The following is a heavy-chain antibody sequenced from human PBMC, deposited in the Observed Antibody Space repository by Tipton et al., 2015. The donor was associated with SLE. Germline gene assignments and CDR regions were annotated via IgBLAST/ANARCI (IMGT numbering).Heavy chain of an antibody. Sequence: TLSLTCTVSGGSISSSSYYWGWIRQPPGKGLEWIGSIYYSGSTYYSPSLKSRVTVSLDTSENQFSLKMTSVTAADTAVYYCAGDSQAFDYWGQGTLVTVSS. J-gene: IGHJ4*02. CDR1: GGSISSSSYY. CDR2: IYYSGST. V-gene: IGHV4-39*07. CDR3: AGDSQAFDY.